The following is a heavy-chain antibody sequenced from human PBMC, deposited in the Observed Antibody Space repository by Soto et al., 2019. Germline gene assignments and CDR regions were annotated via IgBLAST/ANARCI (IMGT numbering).Heavy chain of an antibody. J-gene: IGHJ6*02. CDR1: GDSVSSNSAA. CDR2: TYYRSKWYN. CDR3: GSEYSSSSWDYYSGRDV. V-gene: IGHV6-1*01. D-gene: IGHD6-6*01. Sequence: PSQTLSLTCAISGDSVSSNSAAWNWIRQSPSRGLEWLGGTYYRSKWYNDYAVSVKSRITINPDTSKNQFSLQLNSVTPEDTAVYYCGSEYSSSSWDYYSGRDVGGQGTTVTSP.